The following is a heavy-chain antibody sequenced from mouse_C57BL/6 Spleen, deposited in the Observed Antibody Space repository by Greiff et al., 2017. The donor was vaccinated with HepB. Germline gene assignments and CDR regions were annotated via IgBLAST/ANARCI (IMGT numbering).Heavy chain of an antibody. CDR3: ARSYYGSSYGYFDV. V-gene: IGHV1-72*01. J-gene: IGHJ1*03. D-gene: IGHD1-1*01. CDR1: GYTFTSYW. CDR2: IDPNSGGT. Sequence: QVQLKQSGPELVKPGASVTLSCKASGYTFTSYWMHWVKQRPGRGLEWIGRIDPNSGGTKYNEKFKSKATLTVDKPSSTAYMQLSSLTSDDSAVYYCARSYYGSSYGYFDVWGTGTTVTVSS.